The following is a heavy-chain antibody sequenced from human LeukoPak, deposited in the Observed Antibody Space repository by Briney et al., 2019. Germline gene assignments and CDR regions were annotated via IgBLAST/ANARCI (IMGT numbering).Heavy chain of an antibody. D-gene: IGHD3-10*01. V-gene: IGHV4-34*01. J-gene: IGHJ4*02. Sequence: SETLSLTCAVYGGSFSGYYWSWIRQPPGKGLEWIGEINHSGSTNYNPSLKSRVTISVDTSKNQFALKLSSVTAADTAVYYCARGRRGGYWGQGTLVTVSS. CDR1: GGSFSGYY. CDR3: ARGRRGGY. CDR2: INHSGST.